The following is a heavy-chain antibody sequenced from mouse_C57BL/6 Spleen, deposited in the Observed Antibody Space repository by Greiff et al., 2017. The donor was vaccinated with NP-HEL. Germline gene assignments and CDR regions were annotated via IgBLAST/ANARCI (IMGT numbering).Heavy chain of an antibody. CDR2: INPNNGGT. J-gene: IGHJ4*01. CDR3: ARFYDGYYEEAMDY. D-gene: IGHD2-3*01. Sequence: EVQLQQSGPELVKPGASVKIPCKASGYTFTDYNMDWVKQSHGKSLEWIGDINPNNGGTIYNQKFKGKATLTVDKSSSTAYMELRSLTSEDTAVYYCARFYDGYYEEAMDYWGQGTSVTVSS. CDR1: GYTFTDYN. V-gene: IGHV1-18*01.